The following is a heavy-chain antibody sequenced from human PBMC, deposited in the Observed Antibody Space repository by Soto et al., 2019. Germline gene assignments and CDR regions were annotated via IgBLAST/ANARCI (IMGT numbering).Heavy chain of an antibody. J-gene: IGHJ4*02. CDR2: IYHSGSN. CDR3: ERDQSDEYSWCAKGVFDS. D-gene: IGHD2-15*01. Sequence: QVQLQESGPGLVRPSETLYVTCSVSGVSVSSSPYYCSWLRQPPGKGLEWFGFIYHSGSNQYNPSFASRTTISLDTSSKQISLKLRSVPCEDTAVYCFERDQSDEYSWCAKGVFDSWGQRDLVTVTS. V-gene: IGHV4-61*01. CDR1: GVSVSSSPYY.